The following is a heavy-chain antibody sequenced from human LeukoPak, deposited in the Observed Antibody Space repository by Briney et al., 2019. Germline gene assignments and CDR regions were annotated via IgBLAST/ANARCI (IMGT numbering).Heavy chain of an antibody. Sequence: GSSVKVSCKASGGTFSSYAISWVRQAPGQGFEWMGGIIPIFGTANYAQKFQGRVTITADESTSTAYMELSSLRSEDTAVYYCARAGCSSTSCYMSYYYYYYMDVWGKGTTVTVSS. D-gene: IGHD2-2*02. J-gene: IGHJ6*03. CDR2: IIPIFGTA. V-gene: IGHV1-69*01. CDR1: GGTFSSYA. CDR3: ARAGCSSTSCYMSYYYYYYMDV.